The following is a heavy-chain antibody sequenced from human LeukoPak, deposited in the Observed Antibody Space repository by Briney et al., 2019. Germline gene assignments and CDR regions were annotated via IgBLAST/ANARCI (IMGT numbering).Heavy chain of an antibody. Sequence: GGSLRLSCAASGFTFSSYGMHWVRQAPGKGLEWVAVILSDGSKEFYTDSVKGRFTISRDNAKNSLFLQMNSLRADDTAVYFCARDVEMATSRGFFDYWGQGTLATVSS. CDR3: ARDVEMATSRGFFDY. CDR2: ILSDGSKE. CDR1: GFTFSSYG. V-gene: IGHV3-33*01. D-gene: IGHD5-24*01. J-gene: IGHJ4*02.